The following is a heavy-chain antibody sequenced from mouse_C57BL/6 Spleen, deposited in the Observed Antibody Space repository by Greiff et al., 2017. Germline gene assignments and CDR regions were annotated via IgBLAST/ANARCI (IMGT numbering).Heavy chain of an antibody. CDR1: GYTFTGYW. CDR3: GEAGARFDD. V-gene: IGHV1-9*01. Sequence: QVQLQQSGAELMKPGASVKLSCKASGYTFTGYWIEWVKQRPGHGLEWIGEIFPGSGSTNYNEKFKGKATLTADTSSNTAYMQLSSLTSEDSAIYYWGEAGARFDDWGQGTTLTVSS. D-gene: IGHD4-1*01. CDR2: IFPGSGST. J-gene: IGHJ2*01.